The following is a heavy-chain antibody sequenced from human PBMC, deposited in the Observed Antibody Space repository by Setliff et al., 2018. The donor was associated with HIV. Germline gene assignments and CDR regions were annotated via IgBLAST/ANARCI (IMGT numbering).Heavy chain of an antibody. CDR1: GFTFSSYG. D-gene: IGHD6-13*01. CDR2: IRSDESDI. CDR3: TKTMYSSRWSGFDY. V-gene: IGHV3-30*02. J-gene: IGHJ4*02. Sequence: GGSLRLSCAASGFTFSSYGMHWVRQAPGKGLEWVAFIRSDESDIHYADSVKGRFTISRDNSKNTLYLQMNSLRVEDTAVYYCTKTMYSSRWSGFDYWGQGTPVTVSS.